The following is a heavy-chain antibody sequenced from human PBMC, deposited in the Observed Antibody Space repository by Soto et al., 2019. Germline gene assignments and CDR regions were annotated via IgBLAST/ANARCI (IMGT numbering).Heavy chain of an antibody. J-gene: IGHJ6*03. Sequence: ASVKVSCKASGYTFTSYGISWVRQAPGQGLEWMGWISAYNGNTNYAQKLQGRVTMTTDTSTSTAYMELRSLRSDDTAVYYCARGSPLLVVAATFDYYYYMDVWGKGTTVTVSS. D-gene: IGHD2-15*01. V-gene: IGHV1-18*04. CDR2: ISAYNGNT. CDR3: ARGSPLLVVAATFDYYYYMDV. CDR1: GYTFTSYG.